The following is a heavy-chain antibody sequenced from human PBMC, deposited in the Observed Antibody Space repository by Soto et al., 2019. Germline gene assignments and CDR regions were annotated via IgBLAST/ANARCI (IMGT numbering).Heavy chain of an antibody. V-gene: IGHV3-7*01. J-gene: IGHJ6*03. D-gene: IGHD3-3*01. Sequence: GGSLRLSCAASGFTFSSYWMSWVRQAPGKGLEWVANIKQDGSEKYYVDSVKGRFTISRDNAKNSLYLQMNSLRAEDTAVYYCARAFGDFWSGYSPDYYYYYMDVWGKGTTVTVSS. CDR3: ARAFGDFWSGYSPDYYYYYMDV. CDR2: IKQDGSEK. CDR1: GFTFSSYW.